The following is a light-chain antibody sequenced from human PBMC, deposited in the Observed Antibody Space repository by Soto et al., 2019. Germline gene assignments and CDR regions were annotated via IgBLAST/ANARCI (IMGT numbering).Light chain of an antibody. Sequence: EIVLTQSPGTLSLSPGERATLSCRASQSISSSYLAWYQQKPGQAPRLLIYGASSRATGIPDRFSGSGSETDFTLTISRLEPEYFAVYYCQQYGGSPPYTFGQGTKLEIK. CDR2: GAS. CDR3: QQYGGSPPYT. J-gene: IGKJ2*01. V-gene: IGKV3-20*01. CDR1: QSISSSY.